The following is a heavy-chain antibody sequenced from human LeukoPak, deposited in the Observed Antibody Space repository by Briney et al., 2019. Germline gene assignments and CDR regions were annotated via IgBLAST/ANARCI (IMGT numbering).Heavy chain of an antibody. J-gene: IGHJ4*02. CDR2: ISYDGSNK. CDR1: GFTFSSYG. CDR3: AKDREGIFDY. Sequence: GGSLRLSCAASGFTFSSYGMHWVRQAPGKGLEWVAVISYDGSNKYYADSVKGRFTISRDNSKNTLYLQMNSLRAEDTAVYYCAKDREGIFDYWGQGTLVTDSS. V-gene: IGHV3-30*18.